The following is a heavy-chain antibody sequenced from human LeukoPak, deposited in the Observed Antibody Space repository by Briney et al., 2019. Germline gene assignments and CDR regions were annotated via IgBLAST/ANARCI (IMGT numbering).Heavy chain of an antibody. V-gene: IGHV3-15*04. CDR3: TTDEDWNYARKDV. D-gene: IGHD1-7*01. J-gene: IGHJ6*02. Sequence: GGSLRLSCAASGFTFNYAWMSWVRQVPGKGLEWVGQTVSEIDGGTTDYATPVKGRFTISRDDSKSTLYLQMNSLKIEDTAVYYCTTDEDWNYARKDVWGQGATVTVSS. CDR1: GFTFNYAW. CDR2: TVSEIDGGTT.